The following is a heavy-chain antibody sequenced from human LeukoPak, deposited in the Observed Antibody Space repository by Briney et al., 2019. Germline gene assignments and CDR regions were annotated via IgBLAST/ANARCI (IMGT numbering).Heavy chain of an antibody. J-gene: IGHJ4*02. Sequence: GGSLRLSCAASGFTFSSYSMTWVRQAPGKGPEWVSSISSSSSYIYDADAVKGRFTISRDNAKNSLYLQMNSLRAEDTAVYCCARDLGSGYWGQGTLVTVSS. CDR2: ISSSSSYI. CDR1: GFTFSSYS. D-gene: IGHD3-10*01. CDR3: ARDLGSGY. V-gene: IGHV3-21*01.